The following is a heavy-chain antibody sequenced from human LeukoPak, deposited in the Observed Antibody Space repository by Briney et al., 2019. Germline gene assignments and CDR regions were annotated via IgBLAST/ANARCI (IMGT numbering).Heavy chain of an antibody. J-gene: IGHJ3*02. CDR1: GGSISSYY. CDR3: ARQEGYYDSSGYYYVAFDI. CDR2: IYYSGSA. D-gene: IGHD3-22*01. V-gene: IGHV4-59*08. Sequence: PSETLSLTYTVSGGSISSYYLSWIRQPPGKGLEWIGYIYYSGSANYNPSLKSRVTISVDTSTNHFSLKLSSVTAADTPVYYCARQEGYYDSSGYYYVAFDIWGQGTMVTVSS.